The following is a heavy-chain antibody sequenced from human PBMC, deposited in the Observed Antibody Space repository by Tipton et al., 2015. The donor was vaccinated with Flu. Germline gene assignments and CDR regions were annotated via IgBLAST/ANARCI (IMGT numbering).Heavy chain of an antibody. CDR2: IYYSGST. V-gene: IGHV4-39*01. Sequence: TLSLTCTVSGGSISSSSYYWGWIRQPPGKGLEWIGSIYYSGSTYYNPSLKSRVTISVDTSKNQFSLKLSSVTAADTAVYYCARRGSGFDYWGQGTLVTVSS. CDR1: GGSISSSSYY. J-gene: IGHJ4*02. D-gene: IGHD2-15*01. CDR3: ARRGSGFDY.